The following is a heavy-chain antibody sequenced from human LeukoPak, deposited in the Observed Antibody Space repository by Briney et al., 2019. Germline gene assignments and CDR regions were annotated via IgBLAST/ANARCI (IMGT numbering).Heavy chain of an antibody. CDR2: VSSSGSTI. CDR1: GFTFRSFE. D-gene: IGHD6-19*01. Sequence: GGSLRLSCAASGFTFRSFEINWARQAPGKGLEWVSYVSSSGSTIYYADSLKGRFTVSRDNAKNSLYLQMNSLRAEDTAVYYCARVAAGYYGVDVWGKGTTVSVSS. CDR3: ARVAAGYYGVDV. J-gene: IGHJ6*04. V-gene: IGHV3-48*03.